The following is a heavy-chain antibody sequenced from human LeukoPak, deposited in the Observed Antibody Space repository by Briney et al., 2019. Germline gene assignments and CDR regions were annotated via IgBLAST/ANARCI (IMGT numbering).Heavy chain of an antibody. D-gene: IGHD5-18*01. CDR2: INANSGGT. V-gene: IGHV1-2*04. J-gene: IGHJ3*02. Sequence: ASVKVSCKASGYTFSDYYMHWVRQAPGQGLEWMGWINANSGGTNYAQKFQGWVTMTRDTSFSTAYMELSRLRSDDTAVYYCARDVGYSYGYDAFDIWGQGTMVTVSS. CDR1: GYTFSDYY. CDR3: ARDVGYSYGYDAFDI.